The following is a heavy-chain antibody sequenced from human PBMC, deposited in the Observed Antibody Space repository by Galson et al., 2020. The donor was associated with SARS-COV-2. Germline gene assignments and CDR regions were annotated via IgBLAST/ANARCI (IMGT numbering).Heavy chain of an antibody. CDR3: ARVEYSSSWTAVYYFHFMDV. Sequence: GESLKISCKGSGYSFSNYWIAWVRQMPRKGLEWMGIIYPGDSDTRYSPSFQGQITISADKSIGTAYLQWNSLKASDTAMYYCARVEYSSSWTAVYYFHFMDVWGQGTTVTVSS. V-gene: IGHV5-51*01. CDR2: IYPGDSDT. CDR1: GYSFSNYW. D-gene: IGHD2-2*01. J-gene: IGHJ6*02.